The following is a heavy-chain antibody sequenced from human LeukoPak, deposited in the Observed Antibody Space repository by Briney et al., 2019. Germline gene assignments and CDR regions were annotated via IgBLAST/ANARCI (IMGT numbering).Heavy chain of an antibody. J-gene: IGHJ4*02. Sequence: PGGSLRLSCAASGFTFSSYGMHWVRQAPGKGLEWVAVISYDGSNKYYADSVKGRFTISRDNSKNTLYLQMNSLRAEDTAVYYCAKVRGSYTGGFHYFDYWGQGTLVTVSS. CDR2: ISYDGSNK. D-gene: IGHD1-26*01. V-gene: IGHV3-30*18. CDR1: GFTFSSYG. CDR3: AKVRGSYTGGFHYFDY.